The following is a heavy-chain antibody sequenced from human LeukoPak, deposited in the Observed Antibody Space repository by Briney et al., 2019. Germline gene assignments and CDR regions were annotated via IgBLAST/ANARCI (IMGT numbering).Heavy chain of an antibody. Sequence: PGGSLRLSCAASGFSFRSYWMHWVRQAPGKGLLWVSRINIDGSDTTYADSVKGRLTISRDNARNTLYLQMNSLRAEDTAVYYCARDPGRGFDSWGQGTLVTVSS. V-gene: IGHV3-74*01. CDR1: GFSFRSYW. CDR3: ARDPGRGFDS. CDR2: INIDGSDT. J-gene: IGHJ4*02. D-gene: IGHD1-14*01.